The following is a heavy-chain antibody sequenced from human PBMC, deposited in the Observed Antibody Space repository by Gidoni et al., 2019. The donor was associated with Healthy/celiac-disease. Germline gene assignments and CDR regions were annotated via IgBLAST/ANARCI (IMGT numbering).Heavy chain of an antibody. Sequence: QVQLVQSGAEVKKPGASVKVSCKVSGYTLTELSMHWVRQAPGKGLEWMGGVAPEDGETIYAQKFQGRVTMTEDTSTDTAYMELSSLRSEDTAVYYCATVGSISSWYHTNNWFDPWGQGTLVTVSS. CDR1: GYTLTELS. J-gene: IGHJ5*02. CDR3: ATVGSISSWYHTNNWFDP. D-gene: IGHD6-13*01. CDR2: VAPEDGET. V-gene: IGHV1-24*01.